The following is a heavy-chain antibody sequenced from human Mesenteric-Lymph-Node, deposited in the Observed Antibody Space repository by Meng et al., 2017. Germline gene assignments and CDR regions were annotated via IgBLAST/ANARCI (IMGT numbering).Heavy chain of an antibody. D-gene: IGHD4-23*01. CDR2: IWSDGSNR. V-gene: IGHV3-33*01. CDR3: ARGYYGGNSDFDY. Sequence: QVQRVESGGGVVQPGRSLRLACAASGFTFRSYGMRWVRQAPGKGLEWVAVIWSDGSNRYYADSVKGRFAISRDISKNTLILQMNSLRAEDTAVYYCARGYYGGNSDFDYWGQGTLVTVSS. CDR1: GFTFRSYG. J-gene: IGHJ4*02.